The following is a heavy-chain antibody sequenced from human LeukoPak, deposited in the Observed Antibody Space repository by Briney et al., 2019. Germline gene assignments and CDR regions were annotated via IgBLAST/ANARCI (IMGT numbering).Heavy chain of an antibody. V-gene: IGHV4-59*01. Sequence: PSETLSLTCSVSGGSISRNYWSWIRQPPGKGPEWIGYISYSGGTNYNPSLKSRVTMSVDTAKNQFSLKLTSVTAADTAVYYCARAGGLAVAAADLDFWGQGTLVTVSS. CDR2: ISYSGGT. D-gene: IGHD6-19*01. J-gene: IGHJ4*02. CDR3: ARAGGLAVAAADLDF. CDR1: GGSISRNY.